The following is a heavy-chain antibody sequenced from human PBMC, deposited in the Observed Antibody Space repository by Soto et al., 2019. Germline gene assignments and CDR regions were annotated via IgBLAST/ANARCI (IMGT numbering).Heavy chain of an antibody. D-gene: IGHD6-6*01. CDR2: ISSSSSTI. V-gene: IGHV3-48*01. CDR3: AREYSSSSIYYYYMDV. Sequence: ESGGGLVQPGGSLRLSCAASGFTFSSYSMNWVRQAPGKGLEWVSYISSSSSTIYYADSVKGRFTISRDNAKNSLYLQMNSLRAEDTAVYYCAREYSSSSIYYYYMDVWGKGTTVTVSS. J-gene: IGHJ6*03. CDR1: GFTFSSYS.